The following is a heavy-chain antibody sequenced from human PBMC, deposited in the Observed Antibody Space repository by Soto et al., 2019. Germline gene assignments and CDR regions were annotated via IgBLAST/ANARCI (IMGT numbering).Heavy chain of an antibody. V-gene: IGHV1-69*06. Sequence: QVQWVQSGAEVKKPGSAVTVSCTASGGTFNSYAISWVRQAPGEGLEWMGGIIPIFGTTNYAQKFQDRVTLTANKSTSTAYMELSSLRSEDTAVYYCARPTRNYYSLDSWGQGALVTVSS. J-gene: IGHJ4*02. CDR1: GGTFNSYA. D-gene: IGHD2-21*02. CDR3: ARPTRNYYSLDS. CDR2: IIPIFGTT.